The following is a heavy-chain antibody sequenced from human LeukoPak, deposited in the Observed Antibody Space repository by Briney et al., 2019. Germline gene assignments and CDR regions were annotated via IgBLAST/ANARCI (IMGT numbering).Heavy chain of an antibody. Sequence: GGSLRLSCAASRFTYNNYAMHWVTQAPGKALEWVSVISVGGGSIYCAGSVKGRFTISRDNSNTTVFLQMDSLRVEDTAVYYCAKGHYAVGSYYFDYWGQGTLVTVSS. CDR3: AKGHYAVGSYYFDY. D-gene: IGHD3-16*01. J-gene: IGHJ4*02. CDR2: ISVGGGSI. CDR1: RFTYNNYA. V-gene: IGHV3-23*01.